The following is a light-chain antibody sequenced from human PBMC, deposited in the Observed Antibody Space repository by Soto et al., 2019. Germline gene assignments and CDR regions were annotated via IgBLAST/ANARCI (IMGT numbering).Light chain of an antibody. Sequence: QLVLTQPPSASGTPGQRVTISCSGSSSNIGSNHVYWYQQLPGTAPKVLIYRNNQRPSGVPDRFSGSKSATSASLAISALRSEDEADYYCSAWDDSLSAVVFGGGTKLTVL. CDR1: SSNIGSNH. V-gene: IGLV1-47*01. J-gene: IGLJ2*01. CDR3: SAWDDSLSAVV. CDR2: RNN.